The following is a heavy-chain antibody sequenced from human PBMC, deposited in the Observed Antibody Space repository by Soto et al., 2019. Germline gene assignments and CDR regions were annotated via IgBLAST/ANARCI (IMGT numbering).Heavy chain of an antibody. J-gene: IGHJ5*01. D-gene: IGHD3-3*01. V-gene: IGHV3-30*04. CDR3: ARTRNGGVADSFDS. Sequence: SGGSLRLSCAASGFTFSRHAIHWVRLTPGRGLEWVLAISRDGSYIYYTDSVKGRFTVSRDNSKNTVFVQMNRLIPYDTALYFCARTRNGGVADSFDSWGQGTRVTVSS. CDR1: GFTFSRHA. CDR2: ISRDGSYI.